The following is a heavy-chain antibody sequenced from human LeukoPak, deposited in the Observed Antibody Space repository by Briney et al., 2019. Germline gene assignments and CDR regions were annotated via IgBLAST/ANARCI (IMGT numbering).Heavy chain of an antibody. CDR2: MNWNGGSP. D-gene: IGHD2-15*01. J-gene: IGHJ6*03. V-gene: IGHV3-20*04. CDR1: GFTFDDYG. Sequence: GGSLRLSCAASGFTFDDYGMSWVRQAPGKGLEWVCGMNWNGGSPGYADSVKHRFTISRDNAKISLYLQMNSLRAEDTAVYYCARGSGYCSGGSCAHRDYYMDVWGKGTTVTVSS. CDR3: ARGSGYCSGGSCAHRDYYMDV.